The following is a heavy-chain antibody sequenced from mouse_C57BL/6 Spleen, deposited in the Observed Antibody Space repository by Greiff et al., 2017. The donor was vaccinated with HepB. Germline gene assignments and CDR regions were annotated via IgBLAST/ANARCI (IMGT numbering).Heavy chain of an antibody. D-gene: IGHD1-1*01. J-gene: IGHJ3*01. V-gene: IGHV5-17*01. CDR2: ISSGSSTI. Sequence: EVMLVESGGGLVKPGGSLKLSCAASGFTFSDYGMHWVRQAPEKGLEWVAYISSGSSTIYYADTVKGRFTISRDNAKNTLFLQMTSLRSEDTAMYYCARGGGSSSFAYWGQGTLVTVAA. CDR3: ARGGGSSSFAY. CDR1: GFTFSDYG.